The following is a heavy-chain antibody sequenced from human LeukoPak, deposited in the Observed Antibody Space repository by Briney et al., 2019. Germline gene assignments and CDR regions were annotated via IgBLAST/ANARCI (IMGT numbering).Heavy chain of an antibody. V-gene: IGHV3-23*01. Sequence: PGGSLRLSCAASGFTFSSYAVSWVRQAPGKGLEWVSAISGSGSSTYYADSVKGRFTISRDNSKNTLYLQMNSLRAEDTAVYYCAKDAIGIAVAGTGRPVDYWGQGTLVTVSS. CDR2: ISGSGSST. CDR3: AKDAIGIAVAGTGRPVDY. CDR1: GFTFSSYA. J-gene: IGHJ4*02. D-gene: IGHD6-19*01.